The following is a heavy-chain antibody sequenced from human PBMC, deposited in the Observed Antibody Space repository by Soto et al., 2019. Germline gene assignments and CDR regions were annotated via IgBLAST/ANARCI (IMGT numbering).Heavy chain of an antibody. V-gene: IGHV3-23*01. D-gene: IGHD2-21*02. CDR3: ANNRGRVTLSFHSAY. Sequence: EVQLLESGGDLVQPGRSLRLSCAASGFTFSGYSMSWVRQAPGKGLEWVSVIDGGGNSAYYADSVKGRFTISRDNSKNTLYLEMSSLSREDPAVYYCANNRGRVTLSFHSAYWGQGALVTVAS. CDR2: IDGGGNSA. J-gene: IGHJ4*02. CDR1: GFTFSGYS.